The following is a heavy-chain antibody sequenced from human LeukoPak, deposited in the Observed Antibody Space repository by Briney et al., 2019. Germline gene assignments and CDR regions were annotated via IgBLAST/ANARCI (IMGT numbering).Heavy chain of an antibody. V-gene: IGHV4-39*07. D-gene: IGHD3-3*01. J-gene: IGHJ5*02. CDR2: IYYSGST. Sequence: PSQTLSLTCTVSGGSISSGSYYWSWIRQPPGKGLEWIGSIYYSGSTYYNPSLKSRVTISVDTSKNQFSLKLSSVTAADTAVYYCARGGVYYDFWSFDPWGQGTLVTVSS. CDR3: ARGGVYYDFWSFDP. CDR1: GGSISSGSYY.